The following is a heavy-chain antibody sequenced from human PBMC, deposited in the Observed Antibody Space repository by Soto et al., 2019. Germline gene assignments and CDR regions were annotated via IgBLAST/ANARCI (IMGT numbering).Heavy chain of an antibody. D-gene: IGHD6-13*01. Sequence: QVQLVQSGAEVKKPGASVKVSCRTSGYTFKHYYIHWVRQAPGQGLEWLGIINPASASTKYEQEFQDSVTLTRHTSTTTVYMELSGLRAEDTAIFYCARDLAAGDHWGQGTLVTVSS. CDR1: GYTFKHYY. CDR3: ARDLAAGDH. CDR2: INPASAST. J-gene: IGHJ4*02. V-gene: IGHV1-46*02.